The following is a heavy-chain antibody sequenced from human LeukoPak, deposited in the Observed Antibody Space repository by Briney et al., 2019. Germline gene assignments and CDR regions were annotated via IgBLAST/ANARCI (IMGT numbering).Heavy chain of an antibody. V-gene: IGHV4-39*01. Sequence: PSETLSLTCTVSGGSISSSSYYWGWIRQPPGKGLEWIVSIYYSGSTYYNPSLKSRVTISVDTSKNQFSLKLSSVTAADTAVYYCARHFSNPWGQETLVTVSS. CDR1: GGSISSSSYY. CDR3: ARHFSNP. J-gene: IGHJ5*02. D-gene: IGHD3-3*01. CDR2: IYYSGST.